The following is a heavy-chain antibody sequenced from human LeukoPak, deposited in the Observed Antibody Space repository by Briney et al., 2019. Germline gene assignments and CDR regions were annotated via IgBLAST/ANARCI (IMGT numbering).Heavy chain of an antibody. CDR3: ARARDYYVGGAFDI. J-gene: IGHJ3*02. V-gene: IGHV1-2*02. D-gene: IGHD3-16*01. CDR2: INPNSGGT. Sequence: ASVKVSCKASGYTFTGYYMHWVRQAPGQGLEWMGWINPNSGGTNYAQKFQGRVTMTRDTSISTAYMELSRLRSDDPAVYYCARARDYYVGGAFDIWGQGTMVTVSS. CDR1: GYTFTGYY.